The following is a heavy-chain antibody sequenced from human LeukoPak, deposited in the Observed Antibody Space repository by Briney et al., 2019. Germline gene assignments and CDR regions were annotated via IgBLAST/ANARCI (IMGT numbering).Heavy chain of an antibody. Sequence: GGSLRLSCAASGFTFDDYAMHWARQAPGKGLEWVSGISWNSGSIGYADSVKGRFTISRDNAKNSLYLQMNSLRAEDTALYYCAKDIGEGSFDYWGQGTLVTVSS. CDR3: AKDIGEGSFDY. V-gene: IGHV3-9*01. J-gene: IGHJ4*02. CDR1: GFTFDDYA. D-gene: IGHD4-17*01. CDR2: ISWNSGSI.